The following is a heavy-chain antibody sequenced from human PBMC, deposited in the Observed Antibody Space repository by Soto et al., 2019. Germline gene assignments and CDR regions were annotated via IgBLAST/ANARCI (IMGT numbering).Heavy chain of an antibody. CDR1: GFTFSSYG. Sequence: QVQLVESGGGVVQPGRSLRLSCAASGFTFSSYGMHWVRQAPGKGLEWVAVISKDGSVKYYADSVKGRFTISRDNSQNTLYSQMNSLGAEDTAVYYCTGEVASGYWGQGTLVTVSS. CDR3: TGEVASGY. CDR2: ISKDGSVK. V-gene: IGHV3-30*03. J-gene: IGHJ4*02. D-gene: IGHD2-8*02.